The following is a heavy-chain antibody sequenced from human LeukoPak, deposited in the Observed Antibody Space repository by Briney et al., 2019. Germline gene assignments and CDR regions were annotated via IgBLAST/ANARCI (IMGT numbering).Heavy chain of an antibody. D-gene: IGHD1-7*01. CDR2: IIPIFGAA. V-gene: IGHV1-69*05. J-gene: IGHJ4*02. CDR1: GGTFSSYA. CDR3: ARDSPVQTTYFDY. Sequence: ASVKVSCKASGGTFSSYAISWVRQAPGQGLEWMGRIIPIFGAANYAQKFQGRVTITTDESTSTAYMELSSLRSEDTAVYYCARDSPVQTTYFDYWGQGTLVTVSS.